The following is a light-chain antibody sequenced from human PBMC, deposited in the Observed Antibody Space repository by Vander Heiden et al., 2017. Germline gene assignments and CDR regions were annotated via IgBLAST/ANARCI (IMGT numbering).Light chain of an antibody. Sequence: IQMTQSSSSLSGSVGDRVTITCRASRTISSYLSWYHQKPGKAPKLLIYAASSLQSGVPSRFSGSGSGTDFTLTISSLQPEDFASYYCQQTYSTPYSFGQGTKLEI. CDR3: QQTYSTPYS. CDR2: AAS. CDR1: RTISSY. V-gene: IGKV1-39*01. J-gene: IGKJ2*01.